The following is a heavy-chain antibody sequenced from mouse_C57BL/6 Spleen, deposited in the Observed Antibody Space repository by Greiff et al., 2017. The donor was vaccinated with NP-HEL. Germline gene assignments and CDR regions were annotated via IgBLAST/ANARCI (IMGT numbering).Heavy chain of an antibody. V-gene: IGHV1-69*01. D-gene: IGHD1-1*01. J-gene: IGHJ1*03. CDR2: IDPSDSYT. Sequence: QVQLQQPGAELVMPGASVKLSCKASGYTFTSYWMHWVEQRPGQGLEWIGEIDPSDSYTNYNQKFKGKSTLTVDKSSSTAYMQLSSLTSEDSAVYYCARDLVITTVGYFDVWGTGTTVTVSS. CDR3: ARDLVITTVGYFDV. CDR1: GYTFTSYW.